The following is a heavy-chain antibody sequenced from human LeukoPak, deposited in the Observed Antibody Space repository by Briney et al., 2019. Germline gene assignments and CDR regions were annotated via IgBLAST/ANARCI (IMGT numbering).Heavy chain of an antibody. CDR1: GGSISSSSYY. CDR3: AREAPAGYYYGSGSYFDY. V-gene: IGHV4-39*07. CDR2: IYYSGST. D-gene: IGHD3-10*01. Sequence: SETLSLTCTVSGGSISSSSYYWGRIRQPPGKGLEWIGSIYYSGSTYYNPSLKSRVTISVDTSKNQFSLKLSSVTAADTAVYYCAREAPAGYYYGSGSYFDYWGQGTLVTVSS. J-gene: IGHJ4*02.